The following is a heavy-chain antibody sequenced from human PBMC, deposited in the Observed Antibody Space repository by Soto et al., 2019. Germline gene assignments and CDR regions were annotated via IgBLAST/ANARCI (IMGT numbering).Heavy chain of an antibody. Sequence: KASETLSLTCAVYGGSFSGYYWSWIRQPPGKGLEWIGEINHSGSTNYNPSLKSRVTISVDTSKNQFSLKLSSVTAADTAVYYCARARVRGVIRVYYYYGMDVWGQGTTVTVSS. CDR1: GGSFSGYY. CDR3: ARARVRGVIRVYYYYGMDV. V-gene: IGHV4-34*01. D-gene: IGHD3-10*01. CDR2: INHSGST. J-gene: IGHJ6*02.